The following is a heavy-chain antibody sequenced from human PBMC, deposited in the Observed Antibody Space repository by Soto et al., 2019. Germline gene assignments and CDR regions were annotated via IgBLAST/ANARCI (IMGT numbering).Heavy chain of an antibody. V-gene: IGHV3-23*01. Sequence: GGSLRLSCAASGFTFSSYAMSWVRQAPGKGLEWVSAISGSGGSTYYADSVKGRFTISRDNSKNTLYLQMNSLRAEDTAVYYCAKGGNILTGYYTTYWGQGPLVTVSS. J-gene: IGHJ4*02. D-gene: IGHD3-9*01. CDR2: ISGSGGST. CDR3: AKGGNILTGYYTTY. CDR1: GFTFSSYA.